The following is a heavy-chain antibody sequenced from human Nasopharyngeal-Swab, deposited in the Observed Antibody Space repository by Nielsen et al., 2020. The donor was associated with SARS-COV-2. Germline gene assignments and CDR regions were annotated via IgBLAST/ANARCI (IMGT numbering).Heavy chain of an antibody. J-gene: IGHJ5*02. CDR3: ARDRNVLRYFDWLGWFDP. CDR2: INAGNGNT. V-gene: IGHV1-3*01. Sequence: ASVKVSCKASGYTFTSYVMHWVRQAPGQRLEWMGWINAGNGNTKYSQKFQGRVTITRGTSASTAYMELSSLRSEDTAVYYCARDRNVLRYFDWLGWFDPWGQGTLVTVSS. D-gene: IGHD3-9*01. CDR1: GYTFTSYV.